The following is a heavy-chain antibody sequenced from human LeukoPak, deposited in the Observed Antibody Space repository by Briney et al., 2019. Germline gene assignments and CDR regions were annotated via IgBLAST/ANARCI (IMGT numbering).Heavy chain of an antibody. CDR1: GGSISSGGYY. CDR3: ASAVVVVAATQYYYYGMDV. J-gene: IGHJ6*04. CDR2: IYYSGST. D-gene: IGHD2-15*01. V-gene: IGHV4-31*03. Sequence: SQTLSLTCTVSGGSISSGGYYWRWIRQHPGKGLEWIGYIYYSGSTYYNPSLKSRVTISVDTSKNQFSLKLSSVTAADTAVYYCASAVVVVAATQYYYYGMDVWGKGTTVTVSS.